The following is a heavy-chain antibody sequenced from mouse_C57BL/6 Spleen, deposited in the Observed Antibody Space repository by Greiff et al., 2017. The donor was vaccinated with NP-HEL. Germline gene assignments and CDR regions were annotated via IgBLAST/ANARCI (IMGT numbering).Heavy chain of an antibody. J-gene: IGHJ1*03. Sequence: EVKVVESGGGLVKPGGSLKLSCAASGFTFSDYGMHWVRQAPEKGLEWVAYISSGSSTIYYADTVKGRFTISRDNAKNTLFLQMTSLRSEDTAMYYCARTDYDVYFDVWGTGTTVTVSS. CDR2: ISSGSSTI. CDR3: ARTDYDVYFDV. D-gene: IGHD2-4*01. CDR1: GFTFSDYG. V-gene: IGHV5-17*01.